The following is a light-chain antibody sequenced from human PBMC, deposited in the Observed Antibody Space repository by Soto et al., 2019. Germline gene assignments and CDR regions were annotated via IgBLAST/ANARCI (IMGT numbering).Light chain of an antibody. V-gene: IGKV1D-12*01. J-gene: IGKJ1*01. CDR3: QQVNSCPHT. CDR1: QGISSW. Sequence: EIHLSLSPSSMSASLCDRVTITCRASQGISSWLAWYQQKRGKAPKLLIYAASSLQSGVPSRFSGSGSGTDFTLTINSLQPEDFATYYCQQVNSCPHTFGQGTKVDIK. CDR2: AAS.